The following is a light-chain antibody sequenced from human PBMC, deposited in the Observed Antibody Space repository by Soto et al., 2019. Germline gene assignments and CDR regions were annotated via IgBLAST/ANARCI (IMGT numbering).Light chain of an antibody. CDR2: GAS. Sequence: TQSPATLSVSPGERATFSCRASQNIRTNLAWYQQKPGQVPRLLIYGASTRATGVAARFSGSGSGTEFILTISSLQSEDFAIYYCQQYNNWLLTFGGGTKVDIK. CDR3: QQYNNWLLT. V-gene: IGKV3-15*01. J-gene: IGKJ4*01. CDR1: QNIRTN.